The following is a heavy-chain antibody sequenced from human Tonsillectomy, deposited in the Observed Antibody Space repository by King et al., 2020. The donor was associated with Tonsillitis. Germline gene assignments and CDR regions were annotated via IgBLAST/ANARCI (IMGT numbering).Heavy chain of an antibody. D-gene: IGHD3-22*01. CDR3: AREGYYYDSSGGRPIDY. Sequence: VQLVESGGGLVQPGGSLRLSCAASGFTFSSYEMNWVRQAPGKGLEWVSYISSSGSTIYYAVSVKGRFTISRDNAKNSLYLQMNSLRAEDTAVYYCAREGYYYDSSGGRPIDYWGQGTLVTVSS. V-gene: IGHV3-48*03. J-gene: IGHJ4*02. CDR1: GFTFSSYE. CDR2: ISSSGSTI.